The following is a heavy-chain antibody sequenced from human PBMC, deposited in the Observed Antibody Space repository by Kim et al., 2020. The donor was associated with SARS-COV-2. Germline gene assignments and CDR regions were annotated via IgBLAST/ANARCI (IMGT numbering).Heavy chain of an antibody. V-gene: IGHV1-46*01. J-gene: IGHJ4*02. CDR1: GYTFTSYY. CDR2: INPSGGST. Sequence: ASVKVSCKASGYTFTSYYMHWVRQAPGQGLEWMGIINPSGGSTSYAQKFQGRVTIIRDTSTSTVYMELSSLRSEDTAVYYCARDWRSSVFGVVFMQNYYFDFWGQGTLVTVSS. D-gene: IGHD3-3*01. CDR3: ARDWRSSVFGVVFMQNYYFDF.